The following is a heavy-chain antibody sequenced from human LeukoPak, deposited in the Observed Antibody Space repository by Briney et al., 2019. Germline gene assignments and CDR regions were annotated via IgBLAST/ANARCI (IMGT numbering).Heavy chain of an antibody. J-gene: IGHJ5*02. CDR2: INPNSGGT. V-gene: IGHV1-2*02. CDR3: ARDGYSGRFDP. D-gene: IGHD5-12*01. CDR1: GYTFTGYY. Sequence: VASVKVSCKASGYTFTGYYMHWVRPAPGQGVEWVGWINPNSGGTNYAQKFQGRVTMTRDTSNSTAYMELSRLRSDDTAVYYCARDGYSGRFDPWGQGTLVTVSS.